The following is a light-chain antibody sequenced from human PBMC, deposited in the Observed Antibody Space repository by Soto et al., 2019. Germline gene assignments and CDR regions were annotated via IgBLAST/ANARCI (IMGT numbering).Light chain of an antibody. Sequence: IQVTQSPSTLSASVGDRVTITCRASQSISDWLAWYQQKPGKAPKLLIFDASSLEGGVPSRFSGSGFGTEFTLTITSLQPDDFATYYCQHYETYPLSFXGGTKVDIK. J-gene: IGKJ4*01. CDR3: QHYETYPLS. V-gene: IGKV1-5*01. CDR2: DAS. CDR1: QSISDW.